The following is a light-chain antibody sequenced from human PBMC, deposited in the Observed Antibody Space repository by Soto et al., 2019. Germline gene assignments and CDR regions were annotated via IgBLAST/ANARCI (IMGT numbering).Light chain of an antibody. Sequence: QAVVTQPPSVSGAPGQGVTISCTGSSFNIGANYDVHWYQHLPGTGPKLLIYANSFRPSGVPDRVSASKSGSSASLAITGLQAEDEADYYCQSYDARLSAYVFGTGTKLTVL. CDR3: QSYDARLSAYV. J-gene: IGLJ1*01. CDR2: ANS. V-gene: IGLV1-40*01. CDR1: SFNIGANYD.